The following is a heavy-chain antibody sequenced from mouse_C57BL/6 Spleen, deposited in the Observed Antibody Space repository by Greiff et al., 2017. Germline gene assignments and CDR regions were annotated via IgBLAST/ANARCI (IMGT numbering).Heavy chain of an antibody. CDR3: ARRLYGSSYRYFDV. CDR1: GYTFTDYY. J-gene: IGHJ1*03. V-gene: IGHV1-19*01. CDR2: INPYNGGT. Sequence: VQLQQSGPVLVKPGASVKMSCKASGYTFTDYYMNWVQQSHGKSLEWIGVINPYNGGTSYNQKFKGKATLTVDKSSSTAYMELNSLTSEDSAVYYCARRLYGSSYRYFDVWGTGTTVTVSS. D-gene: IGHD1-1*01.